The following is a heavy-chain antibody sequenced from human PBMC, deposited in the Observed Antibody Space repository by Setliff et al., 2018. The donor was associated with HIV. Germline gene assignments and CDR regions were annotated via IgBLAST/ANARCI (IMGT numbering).Heavy chain of an antibody. V-gene: IGHV3-73*01. J-gene: IGHJ3*02. CDR2: IRSKDNSYAT. D-gene: IGHD6-13*01. CDR1: GFTFSGSA. CDR3: AVSFSTGSWPLDTLDI. Sequence: GESLKISCAASGFTFSGSAIHWVRQAPGKGLEWVGRIRSKDNSYATTYPASLKGRFTISRDNSKNTLSLQMNSLKAEDTAVYYCAVSFSTGSWPLDTLDIWGQGTMVTVSS.